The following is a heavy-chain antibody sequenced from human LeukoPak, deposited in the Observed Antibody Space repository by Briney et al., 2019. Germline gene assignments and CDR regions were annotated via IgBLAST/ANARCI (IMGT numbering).Heavy chain of an antibody. CDR2: IKQDGSEK. CDR3: ARDQDYYYYYMDV. CDR1: GFTFSSYW. Sequence: GGSLRLSCAVSGFTFSSYWMSWVRQAPGKGLEWVANIKQDGSEKYYVDSVKGRFTISRDNAKNSLYLQMNSLRAEDTAVYYCARDQDYYYYYMDVWGKGTTVTISS. J-gene: IGHJ6*03. V-gene: IGHV3-7*01.